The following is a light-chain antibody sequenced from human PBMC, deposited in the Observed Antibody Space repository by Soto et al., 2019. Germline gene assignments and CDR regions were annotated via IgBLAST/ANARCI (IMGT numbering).Light chain of an antibody. J-gene: IGKJ1*01. Sequence: DIQMTQSPSTLSASVGDRVTITCRASQSISSWLAWYQQKPGKAPKLLIYDASSLESGVPSTFSGSGSGTEFTLTISSLQPDDFATYYCQQYNHYSGTFGQGTKVEIK. CDR1: QSISSW. V-gene: IGKV1-5*01. CDR2: DAS. CDR3: QQYNHYSGT.